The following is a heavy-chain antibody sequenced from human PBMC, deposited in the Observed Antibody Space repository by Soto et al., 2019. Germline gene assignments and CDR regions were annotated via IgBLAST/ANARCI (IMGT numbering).Heavy chain of an antibody. V-gene: IGHV4-34*01. D-gene: IGHD6-6*01. Sequence: QVQLQQWGAGLLKPSETLSLTRAVYGGSFSGYYWSWIRQPPGKGLEWIGEINHSGSTNYNPSLKSRVTISVDTSKNQFSLKLSSVTAADTAVYYCARGELVLGAFDIWGQGTMVTVSS. CDR1: GGSFSGYY. CDR2: INHSGST. J-gene: IGHJ3*02. CDR3: ARGELVLGAFDI.